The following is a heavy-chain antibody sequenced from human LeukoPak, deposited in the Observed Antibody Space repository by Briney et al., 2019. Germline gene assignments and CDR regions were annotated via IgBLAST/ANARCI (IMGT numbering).Heavy chain of an antibody. V-gene: IGHV3-23*01. J-gene: IGHJ4*02. D-gene: IGHD5-12*01. CDR2: ISGSGGST. Sequence: GGSLRLSCAASGFTFSSYAMSWVRQAPGKGLEWVSAISGSGGSTYYADSVKGRFSISRDKSKNTLYLQMNSLRAEDTAVYYCAIRKSGNAIDYWGQGTLVTVSS. CDR3: AIRKSGNAIDY. CDR1: GFTFSSYA.